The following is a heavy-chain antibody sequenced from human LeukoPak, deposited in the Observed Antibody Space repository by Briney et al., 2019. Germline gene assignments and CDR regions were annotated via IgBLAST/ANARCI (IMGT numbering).Heavy chain of an antibody. D-gene: IGHD2-2*01. J-gene: IGHJ4*02. CDR3: TRESWDIVVVPAVFDY. V-gene: IGHV3-49*04. Sequence: GRSLRLACTASGFTFGDYAMSWVRQAPGKGLEWVGFIRSKAYGGTTEYAASVKGRFTISRDDSKSIAYLQMNSLKTEETAVYYCTRESWDIVVVPAVFDYWGQGTLVTVSS. CDR2: IRSKAYGGTT. CDR1: GFTFGDYA.